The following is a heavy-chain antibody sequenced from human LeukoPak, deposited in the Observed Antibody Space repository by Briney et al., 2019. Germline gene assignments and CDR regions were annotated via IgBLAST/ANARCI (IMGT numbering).Heavy chain of an antibody. CDR3: ARAAGTTTGGMDV. D-gene: IGHD1-14*01. CDR1: GFTSTSYA. J-gene: IGHJ6*02. CDR2: ISYDGSYK. Sequence: GGSLRLSCEASGFTSTSYAIHWVRQAPGKGLEWVAVISYDGSYKYYADSVKGRFTMSRDYSKNTVYLQMNSLRVEDMAVYYCARAAGTTTGGMDVWGQGTMGTVSS. V-gene: IGHV3-30-3*01.